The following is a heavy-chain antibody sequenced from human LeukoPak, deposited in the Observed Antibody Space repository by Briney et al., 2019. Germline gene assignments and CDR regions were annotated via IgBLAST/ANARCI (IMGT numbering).Heavy chain of an antibody. D-gene: IGHD3-10*01. CDR3: ARGDYGSGTYLWGS. Sequence: SETLSLTCTVSGGSIGSHYWTWIRQTPGKGLEWIGYVYDIGSTKYNPSLKSRVTISVDTSQNQFSLQLTSVTAADTAVYYCARGDYGSGTYLWGSWGQGTLVTVSS. CDR1: GGSIGSHY. J-gene: IGHJ5*02. CDR2: VYDIGST. V-gene: IGHV4-59*11.